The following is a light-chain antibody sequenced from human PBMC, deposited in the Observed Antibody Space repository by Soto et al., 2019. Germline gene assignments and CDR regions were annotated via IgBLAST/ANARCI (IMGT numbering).Light chain of an antibody. Sequence: QSALTQPPSASGSPGQSVAISCTGTSSDVGGYNYVSWYQQHPGKAPKLMIYEVNKRPSGVPDRFSGSKSGNTASLTVSGHRAEDAADYYCSSYAGSSNVFGSGTPLTVL. CDR3: SSYAGSSNV. V-gene: IGLV2-8*01. J-gene: IGLJ1*01. CDR1: SSDVGGYNY. CDR2: EVN.